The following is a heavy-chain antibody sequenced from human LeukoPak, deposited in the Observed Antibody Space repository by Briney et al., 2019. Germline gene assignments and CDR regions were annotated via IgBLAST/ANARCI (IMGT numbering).Heavy chain of an antibody. CDR3: ASGPSDYSNSAGDYYYYYYYMDV. D-gene: IGHD4-11*01. CDR2: IIPIFGTA. Sequence: ASVKVSCKASGGTFSSYAISWVRQAPGQGLEWMGGIIPIFGTANYAQKFQGRVTITADESTSTAYMELSSLRSEDTAVYYCASGPSDYSNSAGDYYYYYYYMDVWGKGTTVTVSS. V-gene: IGHV1-69*13. J-gene: IGHJ6*03. CDR1: GGTFSSYA.